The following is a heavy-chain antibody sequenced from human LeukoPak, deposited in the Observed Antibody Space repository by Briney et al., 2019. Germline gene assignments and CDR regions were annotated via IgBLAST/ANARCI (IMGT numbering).Heavy chain of an antibody. CDR3: AKEGSVAVAGPYYYGMDV. CDR2: ISGSGGST. V-gene: IGHV3-23*01. CDR1: GLTFSSYA. Sequence: GGSLRLSCAASGLTFSSYAMSWVRQAPGKGLEWVSAISGSGGSTYYADSVKGRFTISRDNSKNTLYLQMNSLRAEDTAVYYCAKEGSVAVAGPYYYGMDVWGQGTTVTVSS. D-gene: IGHD6-19*01. J-gene: IGHJ6*02.